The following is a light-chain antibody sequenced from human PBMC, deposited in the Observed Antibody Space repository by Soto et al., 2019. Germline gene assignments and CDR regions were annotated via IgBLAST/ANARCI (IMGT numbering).Light chain of an antibody. Sequence: DIRMTQSPSSLSASVGDRVTITCQASQDIKSNLNWFQQKSGKAPRLLVYDASNLETGVTSRFSGSGSGTDFTFTIRSLQPEDTATYFCQQCDNFPFTFGPGTKVDI. J-gene: IGKJ3*01. V-gene: IGKV1-33*01. CDR3: QQCDNFPFT. CDR2: DAS. CDR1: QDIKSN.